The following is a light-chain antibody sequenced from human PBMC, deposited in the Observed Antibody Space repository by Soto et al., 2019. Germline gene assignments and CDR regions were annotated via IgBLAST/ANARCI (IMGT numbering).Light chain of an antibody. Sequence: SYELTQPPSVSVSPGQTARITCSGEALPKQYAYWYQQKPGQAPVLVIFKDIKRPSGIPERFSGSSSGTTVTLTISGVQAEDEADYYCQSADTTVTPLFGGGTKLTVL. CDR2: KDI. CDR1: ALPKQY. J-gene: IGLJ3*02. CDR3: QSADTTVTPL. V-gene: IGLV3-25*03.